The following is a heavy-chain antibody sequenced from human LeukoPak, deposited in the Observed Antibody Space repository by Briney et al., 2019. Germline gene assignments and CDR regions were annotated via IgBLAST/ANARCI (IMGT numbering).Heavy chain of an antibody. J-gene: IGHJ6*03. D-gene: IGHD2-15*01. Sequence: GGSLRLSCAASGFTFSSYWMSWVRQAPGKGLEWVANIKQDGSEKYYVDSVKGRFTISRDNAKNSLYLQMNSLRAEDTAVYYCARVAQYCSGGSCYGDYYYMDVWCKGTTVTVSS. CDR3: ARVAQYCSGGSCYGDYYYMDV. CDR2: IKQDGSEK. CDR1: GFTFSSYW. V-gene: IGHV3-7*01.